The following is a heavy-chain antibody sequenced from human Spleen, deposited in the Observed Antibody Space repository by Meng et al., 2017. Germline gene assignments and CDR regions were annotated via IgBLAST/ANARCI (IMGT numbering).Heavy chain of an antibody. Sequence: GEFLKISCAASGFTVSSNYMSWVRQAPGKGLEWVSRINDDGSVTTYTDSVKGRFAISRDNARDTLYLQMDSLRAEDTAVYYCARDLNWVVWDFWGQGTLVTVSS. CDR1: GFTVSSNY. V-gene: IGHV3-74*01. D-gene: IGHD3/OR15-3a*01. CDR2: INDDGSVT. J-gene: IGHJ4*02. CDR3: ARDLNWVVWDF.